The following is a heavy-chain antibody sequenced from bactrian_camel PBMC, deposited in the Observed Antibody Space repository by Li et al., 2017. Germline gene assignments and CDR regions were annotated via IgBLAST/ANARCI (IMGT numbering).Heavy chain of an antibody. CDR3: AKDLTAWVGGSWDA. CDR2: INLRGPYV. CDR1: GFTFSGYW. D-gene: IGHD6*01. J-gene: IGHJ6*01. Sequence: QPVESGGGLVQPGGSLRLSCAASGFTFSGYWMYWVRQVPGKEREGVAQINLRGPYVYYRDSAKGRFTIAQDSAKNTMYLQLDSLKTEDTAMYFCAKDLTAWVGGSWDAWGQGTQVTV. V-gene: IGHV3S1*01.